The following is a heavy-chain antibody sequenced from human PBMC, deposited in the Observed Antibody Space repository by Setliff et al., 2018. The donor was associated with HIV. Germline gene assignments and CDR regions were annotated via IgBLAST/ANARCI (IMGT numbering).Heavy chain of an antibody. CDR2: IYHSGST. V-gene: IGHV4-38-2*01. J-gene: IGHJ4*02. Sequence: SETLSLTCAVSGYSISSGYYWGWIRQPPGKGLEWIGNIYHSGSTYYNPSLKSRVTISVDTSKNQFSLKLTSVTAADTAVYYCARFSTSSGGTFDYWGQGTLVTVSS. CDR1: GYSISSGYY. CDR3: ARFSTSSGGTFDY. D-gene: IGHD6-6*01.